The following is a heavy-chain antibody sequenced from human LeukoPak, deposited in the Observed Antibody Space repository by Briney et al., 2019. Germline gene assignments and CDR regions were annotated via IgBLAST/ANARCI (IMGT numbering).Heavy chain of an antibody. Sequence: GGSLRLSCAASGFTFSSYWMHWVRQAPGKGLVWVSRINSDGSSTSYADSVKGRFTISRDNAKNTLYLQMNSLRAEDTAVYYCARELSDCSGGSCYSLYYYYGMDVWGQGTTVTVSS. CDR3: ARELSDCSGGSCYSLYYYYGMDV. CDR2: INSDGSST. CDR1: GFTFSSYW. V-gene: IGHV3-74*01. D-gene: IGHD2-15*01. J-gene: IGHJ6*02.